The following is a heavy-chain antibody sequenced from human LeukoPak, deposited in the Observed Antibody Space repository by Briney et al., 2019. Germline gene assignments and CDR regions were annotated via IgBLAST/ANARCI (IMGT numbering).Heavy chain of an antibody. CDR3: ARGEMATIEDAFDI. V-gene: IGHV4-39*07. D-gene: IGHD5-24*01. CDR1: GGSISSSSYY. J-gene: IGHJ3*02. CDR2: IYYSGST. Sequence: PSETLSLTCTVSGGSISSSSYYWGWIRQPPGKGLEWIGSIYYSGSTNYNPSLESRVTISVDTSKNQFSLKLSSVTAADTAVYYCARGEMATIEDAFDIWGQGTMVTVSS.